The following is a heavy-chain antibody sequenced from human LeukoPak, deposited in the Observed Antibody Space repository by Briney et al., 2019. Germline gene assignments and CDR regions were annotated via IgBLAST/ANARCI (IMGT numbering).Heavy chain of an antibody. V-gene: IGHV1-69*04. CDR1: GGTFSSYA. CDR2: IIPILGIA. D-gene: IGHD3-9*01. Sequence: GASVKVSCKASGGTFSSYAISWVRQAPEQGLEWMGRIIPILGIANYAQKFQGRVTITADKSTSTAYMELSSLRSEDTAVYYWARDHNILTGYYDYWGQGTLVTVSS. J-gene: IGHJ4*02. CDR3: ARDHNILTGYYDY.